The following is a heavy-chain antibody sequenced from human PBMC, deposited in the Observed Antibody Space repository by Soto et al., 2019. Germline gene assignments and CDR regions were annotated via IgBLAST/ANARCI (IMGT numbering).Heavy chain of an antibody. V-gene: IGHV3-30-3*01. CDR2: ISYDGSNK. Sequence: HPGGSVRLSCAASGFTFSSYAMHWVRQAPGKGLEWVAVISYDGSNKYYADSVKGRFTISRDNSKNTLYLQMNSLRAEDTAVYYCARDIRGLRGWLAHPYYYYGMDVWGQGTTVTVSS. CDR1: GFTFSSYA. J-gene: IGHJ6*02. D-gene: IGHD6-19*01. CDR3: ARDIRGLRGWLAHPYYYYGMDV.